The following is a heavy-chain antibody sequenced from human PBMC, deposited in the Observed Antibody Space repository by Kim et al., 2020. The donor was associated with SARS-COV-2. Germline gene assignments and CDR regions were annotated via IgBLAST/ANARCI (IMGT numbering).Heavy chain of an antibody. V-gene: IGHV6-1*01. D-gene: IGHD2-15*01. CDR1: GDSVSSNSAA. J-gene: IGHJ6*02. CDR2: TYYRSKWYN. Sequence: SQTLSLTCAISGDSVSSNSAAWNWIRQSPSRGLEWLGRTYYRSKWYNDYAVSVKSRITINPDTSKNQFSLQLNSVTPEDTAVYYCARGYWGYCSGGSCQKVYYYYYGTDVWGQGTTVTVSS. CDR3: ARGYWGYCSGGSCQKVYYYYYGTDV.